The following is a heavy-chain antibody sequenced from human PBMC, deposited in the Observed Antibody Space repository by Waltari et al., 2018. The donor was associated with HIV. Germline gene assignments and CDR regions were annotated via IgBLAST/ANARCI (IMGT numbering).Heavy chain of an antibody. CDR3: ARDMGPFNN. D-gene: IGHD3-16*01. CDR1: GYTITGYF. CDR2: LNPSSGKT. V-gene: IGHV1-2*06. J-gene: IGHJ4*02. Sequence: QVQLVQSGAEVKKPGASVKVSCKASGYTITGYFLPWVRQAPGQGREWWGRLNPSSGKTNDAQKFQGRGTMTSDTSINTAYMELSSLRSDDTAVYYCARDMGPFNNWGQGTLVTVSS.